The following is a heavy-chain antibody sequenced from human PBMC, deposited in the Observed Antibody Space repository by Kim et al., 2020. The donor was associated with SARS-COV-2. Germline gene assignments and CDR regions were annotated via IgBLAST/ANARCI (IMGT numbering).Heavy chain of an antibody. V-gene: IGHV4-34*01. D-gene: IGHD6-6*01. J-gene: IGHJ5*02. CDR1: GGSFSGYY. Sequence: SETLSLTCAVYGGSFSGYYWSWIRQPPGKGLEWIGEINHSGSTNYNPSLKSRVTISVDTSKNQFSLKLSSVTAADTAVYYCARWAARRSWFDPWGQGTLV. CDR3: ARWAARRSWFDP. CDR2: INHSGST.